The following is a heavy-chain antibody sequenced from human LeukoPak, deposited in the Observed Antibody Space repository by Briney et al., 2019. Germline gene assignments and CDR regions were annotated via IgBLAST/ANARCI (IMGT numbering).Heavy chain of an antibody. D-gene: IGHD3-9*01. J-gene: IGHJ4*02. Sequence: HGASVKVSCKASGYTFTSYGISWVRQAPGQGLEWMGWISAYNGNTNYAQKLQGRVTMTTDTSTSTAYMELRSLRSDDTAVYYCARDAYYDILTGLCDYWGQGTLVTVSS. V-gene: IGHV1-18*01. CDR3: ARDAYYDILTGLCDY. CDR1: GYTFTSYG. CDR2: ISAYNGNT.